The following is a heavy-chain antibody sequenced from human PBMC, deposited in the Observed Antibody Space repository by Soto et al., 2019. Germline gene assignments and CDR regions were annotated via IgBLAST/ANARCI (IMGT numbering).Heavy chain of an antibody. D-gene: IGHD1-26*01. CDR1: TFSMYS. CDR3: KSDQGGSYDSWFDP. J-gene: IGHJ5*02. CDR2: ISSGSAFI. Sequence: EAQVVESGGGLVKPGGSLRLSCNFTFSMYSMNWVRQAPGKGLEWVASISSGSAFIKYADSVKGRFSISRDNAKNSVSLQMNSLRAEDTAMYYCKSDQGGSYDSWFDPWGRGTLVTVSS. V-gene: IGHV3-21*01.